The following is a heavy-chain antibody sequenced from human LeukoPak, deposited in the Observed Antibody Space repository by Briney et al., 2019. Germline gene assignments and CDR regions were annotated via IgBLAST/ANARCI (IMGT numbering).Heavy chain of an antibody. J-gene: IGHJ3*02. CDR2: IYHSGST. D-gene: IGHD3-3*01. CDR3: ARYNTYYDFWSGYRHDAFDI. Sequence: ETSETLSLTCTVSGYSISSGYYWGWIRQPPGKGLEWIGSIYHSGSTYYNPSLKSRVTISVDTSKNQLSLKLSSVTAADTAVYYCARYNTYYDFWSGYRHDAFDIWGQGTMVTVSS. V-gene: IGHV4-38-2*02. CDR1: GYSISSGYY.